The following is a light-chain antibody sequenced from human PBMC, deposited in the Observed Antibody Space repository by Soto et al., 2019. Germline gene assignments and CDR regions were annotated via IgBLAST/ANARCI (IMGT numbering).Light chain of an antibody. J-gene: IGKJ1*01. CDR1: QGIRDH. V-gene: IGKV1-6*01. CDR3: KHYNSYSEA. Sequence: AIQMTQSPSSLSASVGDRVTITCRASQGIRDHLVWFQQKPGKAHKVLIYDATSLVSGVQSRFSGSGSGTDFTLTIKTLQPEDFATYYCKHYNSYSEAFGQGTKVDIK. CDR2: DAT.